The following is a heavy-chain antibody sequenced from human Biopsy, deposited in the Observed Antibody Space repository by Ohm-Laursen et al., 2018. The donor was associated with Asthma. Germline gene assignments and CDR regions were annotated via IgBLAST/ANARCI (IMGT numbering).Heavy chain of an antibody. D-gene: IGHD1-1*01. J-gene: IGHJ3*02. Sequence: SLRLSCTATGFSFSNFAIHWVRQAPGKGLEWVGVISKDASTQGYADSVKGRFTMARDNSKNTLDLQMNSLREEDTAVYYCVRDGTDDAFDIWGQGTVVSVSS. CDR2: ISKDASTQ. CDR3: VRDGTDDAFDI. V-gene: IGHV3-30*01. CDR1: GFSFSNFA.